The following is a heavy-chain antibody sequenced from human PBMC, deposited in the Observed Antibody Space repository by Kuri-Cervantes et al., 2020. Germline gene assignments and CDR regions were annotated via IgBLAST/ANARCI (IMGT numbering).Heavy chain of an antibody. J-gene: IGHJ6*02. D-gene: IGHD5-18*01. Sequence: GSLRLSCTVSGGSISSYYWSWIRQPPGEGLEWIGYIYYSGSTNYNPSLKSRVTISVDTSKNQFSLKLSSVTAADTAVYYCARGQRVPRGYSYGPRPYYYYGMDVWGQGTTVTVSS. V-gene: IGHV4-59*12. CDR1: GGSISSYY. CDR2: IYYSGST. CDR3: ARGQRVPRGYSYGPRPYYYYGMDV.